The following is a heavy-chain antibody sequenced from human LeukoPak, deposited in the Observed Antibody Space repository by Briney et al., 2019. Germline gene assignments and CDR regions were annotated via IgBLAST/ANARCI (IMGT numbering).Heavy chain of an antibody. CDR3: ARVGDHFHWFLDL. CDR2: LYSGSDT. Sequence: GGSLRLSCAASGFTVSTNYMNWVRQAPGKGLEWVSILYSGSDTYYADSVKGRFTISRDDSRNTLFLHMNSLKAEDTAIYYYARVGDHFHWFLDLWGRGTLVAVSS. D-gene: IGHD2-21*01. J-gene: IGHJ2*01. V-gene: IGHV3-53*01. CDR1: GFTVSTNY.